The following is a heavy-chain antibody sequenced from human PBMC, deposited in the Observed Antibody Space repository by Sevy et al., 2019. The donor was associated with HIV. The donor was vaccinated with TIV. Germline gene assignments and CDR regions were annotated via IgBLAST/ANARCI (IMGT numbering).Heavy chain of an antibody. D-gene: IGHD3-22*01. V-gene: IGHV3-30*04. CDR2: VSPDGMGK. Sequence: GGSLRLSCAASGFTFSTSPMHWVRQAPGKGLEWMAVVSPDGMGKPYADSVEGRFTISRDNAEGRLYLQMNSLRVEDTAVYYCAKERGSSGRAGCLDPWGQGTLVTVSS. CDR1: GFTFSTSP. J-gene: IGHJ5*02. CDR3: AKERGSSGRAGCLDP.